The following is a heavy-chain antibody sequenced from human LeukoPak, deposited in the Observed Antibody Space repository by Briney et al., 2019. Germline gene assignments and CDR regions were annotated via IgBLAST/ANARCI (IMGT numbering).Heavy chain of an antibody. Sequence: SVKVSCKASGYTFTSYAISWVRQAPGQGLEWMGGIIPIFGTANYAQKFQGRVTITADKSTSTAYMELSSLRSEDTAVYYCARNKVAVAGTPPVYYFDYWGQGTLVTVSS. CDR1: GYTFTSYA. CDR3: ARNKVAVAGTPPVYYFDY. D-gene: IGHD6-19*01. CDR2: IIPIFGTA. J-gene: IGHJ4*02. V-gene: IGHV1-69*06.